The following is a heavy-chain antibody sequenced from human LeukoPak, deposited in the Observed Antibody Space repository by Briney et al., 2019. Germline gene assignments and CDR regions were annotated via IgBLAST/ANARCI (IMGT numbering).Heavy chain of an antibody. J-gene: IGHJ4*02. V-gene: IGHV3-23*01. CDR1: GFTFSSYA. Sequence: GGSLRLSCAASGFTFSSYAMSWVRQAPGKGLEWVSGISGSGGDTYYAASVKGRFTVSRDTSKNTLYLQMNSLRAEDTAVYYCAKDPLNTVMVSPTFDYWGQGTLVTVSS. CDR3: AKDPLNTVMVSPTFDY. CDR2: ISGSGGDT. D-gene: IGHD5-18*01.